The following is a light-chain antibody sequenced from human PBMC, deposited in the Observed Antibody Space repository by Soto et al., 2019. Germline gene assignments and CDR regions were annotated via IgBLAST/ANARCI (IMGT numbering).Light chain of an antibody. J-gene: IGKJ1*01. CDR2: RTS. CDR1: QSVPSTY. V-gene: IGKV3-20*01. Sequence: VLSQSPGRLSLSPGETATLSCRASQSVPSTYFAWYQQKSGQPPRLLISRTSNRATGIPDRFSGSGSGRDFTLTISRLEPEDFAVYFCQQFGNSPWTFGQGTKVDIK. CDR3: QQFGNSPWT.